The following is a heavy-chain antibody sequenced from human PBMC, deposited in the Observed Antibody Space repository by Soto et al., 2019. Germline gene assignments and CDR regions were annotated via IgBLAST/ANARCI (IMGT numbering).Heavy chain of an antibody. CDR3: ARCGYSFASGYYFDY. J-gene: IGHJ4*02. Sequence: ASVKVSCKASGYTFTNYAMHWVRQAPGQRLEWMGWINAGNGNTKYSQKFQGRVTITRDTSASTAYMELSSLRSEDTAVYYCARCGYSFASGYYFDYWGQGTLVTVSS. V-gene: IGHV1-3*01. D-gene: IGHD5-18*01. CDR2: INAGNGNT. CDR1: GYTFTNYA.